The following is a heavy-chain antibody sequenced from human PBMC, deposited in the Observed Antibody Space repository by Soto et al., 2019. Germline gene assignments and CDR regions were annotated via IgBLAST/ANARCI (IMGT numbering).Heavy chain of an antibody. Sequence: ASVKVSCKASGYTFTSYGISWERQAPGQGLEWMGWISAYNGNTNYAQKLQGRVTMTTDTSTSTAYMELRSLRSDDTAVYYCARGRGAYCGGDCYPNWFDPWGQGTLVAASS. CDR2: ISAYNGNT. J-gene: IGHJ5*01. D-gene: IGHD2-21*02. V-gene: IGHV1-18*04. CDR1: GYTFTSYG. CDR3: ARGRGAYCGGDCYPNWFDP.